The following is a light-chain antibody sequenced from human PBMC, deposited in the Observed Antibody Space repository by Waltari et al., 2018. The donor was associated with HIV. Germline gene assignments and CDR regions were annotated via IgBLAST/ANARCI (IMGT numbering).Light chain of an antibody. Sequence: QSALTQPRSVSGSPGQSVTISCPGTSSDVGGYNYVSWYQQHPGKAPKLMIYDVSKRLSGVPDRFSGSKSGNTASLTISGLQAEDEADYYCCSYAGSYGVVFGGGTKLTVL. CDR1: SSDVGGYNY. V-gene: IGLV2-11*01. CDR3: CSYAGSYGVV. CDR2: DVS. J-gene: IGLJ2*01.